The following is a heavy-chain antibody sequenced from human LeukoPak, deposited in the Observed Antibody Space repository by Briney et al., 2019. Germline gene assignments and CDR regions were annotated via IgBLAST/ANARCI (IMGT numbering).Heavy chain of an antibody. D-gene: IGHD6-19*01. Sequence: SETLSLTCTVSGGPISSYYWSWIRQPAGKGLEWIGRIYTSGSTNYNPSLKSRVTMSVDTSKNQFSLKLSSVTAADTAVYYCARDRQGIAVAGDFDYWGQGTLVTVSS. J-gene: IGHJ4*02. V-gene: IGHV4-4*07. CDR3: ARDRQGIAVAGDFDY. CDR1: GGPISSYY. CDR2: IYTSGST.